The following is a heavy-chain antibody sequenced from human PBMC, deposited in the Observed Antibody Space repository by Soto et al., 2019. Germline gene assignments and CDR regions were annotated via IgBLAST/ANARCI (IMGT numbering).Heavy chain of an antibody. V-gene: IGHV3-33*01. J-gene: IGHJ6*03. CDR2: IWYDGSNK. CDR3: ARERGEGRITMVRGYLYYMDV. D-gene: IGHD3-10*01. CDR1: GFTFSSYG. Sequence: QVQLVESGGGVVQPGRSLRLSCAASGFTFSSYGMHWVRQAPGKGLEWVAVIWYDGSNKYYADSVKGRFTISRDNSKNTLYLQMNSLRAEDTAVYYCARERGEGRITMVRGYLYYMDVWGKGTTVTVSS.